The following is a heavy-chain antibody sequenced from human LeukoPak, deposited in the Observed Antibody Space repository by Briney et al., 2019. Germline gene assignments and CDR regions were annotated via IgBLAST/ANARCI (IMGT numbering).Heavy chain of an antibody. CDR2: MYSSGST. CDR3: ARLDDYGDYDWFDP. Sequence: SETLSLTCTVSGDSISSYYWTWIRQPPGKGLEWIGYMYSSGSTDSNPSLKSRVAMSVDTSKNQFSLRLSSVTAADTAVYYCARLDDYGDYDWFDPWGQGTLVTVSS. V-gene: IGHV4-59*08. D-gene: IGHD4-17*01. J-gene: IGHJ5*02. CDR1: GDSISSYY.